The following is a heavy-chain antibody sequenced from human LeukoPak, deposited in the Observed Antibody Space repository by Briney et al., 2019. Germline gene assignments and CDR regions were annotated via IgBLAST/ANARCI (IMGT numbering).Heavy chain of an antibody. CDR2: INPNSGGT. D-gene: IGHD2-15*01. CDR1: GYTFTGYY. CDR3: ARGRYCSGGSCYSGWFDP. J-gene: IGHJ5*02. V-gene: IGHV1-2*02. Sequence: ASVQVSCKASGYTFTGYYLHWVRQAPGQGLEGMGWINPNSGGTNYAQKLQGRVTMTRDTSISTAYMEMSRLRPDDTAVYYCARGRYCSGGSCYSGWFDPWGQGTLVTVSS.